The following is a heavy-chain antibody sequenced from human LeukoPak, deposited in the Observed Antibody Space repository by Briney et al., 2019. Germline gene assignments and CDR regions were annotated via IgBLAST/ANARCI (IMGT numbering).Heavy chain of an antibody. V-gene: IGHV3-72*01. Sequence: GGSLRLSCAASGFTSSDHYMDWVRQAPGKGLEWVGRTRNKANSYTTEYAASVKGRFTISRDDSKNSLYLQMNSLKTEDTAVYYCAREASSAMIVVYYYYGMDVWGQGTTVTVSS. CDR2: TRNKANSYTT. CDR3: AREASSAMIVVYYYYGMDV. D-gene: IGHD3-22*01. CDR1: GFTSSDHY. J-gene: IGHJ6*02.